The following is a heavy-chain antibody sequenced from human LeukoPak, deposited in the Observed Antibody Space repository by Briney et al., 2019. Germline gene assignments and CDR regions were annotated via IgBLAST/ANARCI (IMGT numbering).Heavy chain of an antibody. J-gene: IGHJ6*02. Sequence: SETLSLTCTVSGCSISSYYWSWNRQPAGKGLEWIGRIYTSGSTNYNPSLKSRVTMSVDTSKNQFSLKLSPVTAADTAVYYCARILRYYYYGMDVWGQGTTVTVSS. CDR1: GCSISSYY. CDR2: IYTSGST. V-gene: IGHV4-4*07. CDR3: ARILRYYYYGMDV.